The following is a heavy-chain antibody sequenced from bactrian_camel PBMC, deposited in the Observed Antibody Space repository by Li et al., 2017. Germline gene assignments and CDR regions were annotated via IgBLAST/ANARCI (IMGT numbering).Heavy chain of an antibody. D-gene: IGHD3*01. Sequence: VQLVESGGGSVQAGGSLRLSCAASGFGYRPNNCMGWFRQAPGKDREGVAAFSSADETTYYADSVKGRFTAWRDSAKNTVYLQMNSLKPEDTADYYCAPVGVIKGLGVRTCDELAGFWGQGTQVTVS. V-gene: IGHV3S40*01. CDR3: APVGVIKGLGVRTCDELAGF. CDR2: FSSADETT. CDR1: GFGYRPNN. J-gene: IGHJ6*01.